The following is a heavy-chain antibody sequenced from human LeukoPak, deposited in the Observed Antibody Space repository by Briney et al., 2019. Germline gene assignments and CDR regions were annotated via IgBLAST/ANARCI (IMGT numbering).Heavy chain of an antibody. CDR1: GFTFRNYV. D-gene: IGHD1-26*01. J-gene: IGHJ6*02. Sequence: PGGSLRLSCAASGFTFRNYVIHWVRQAPGKGLEWVAVTSSDLNVKLYADSVKGRFTISRDNAKNTLYLQMNSLRAEDTAVYYCARVRSGSSAGNYGMDVWGQGTTVTVSS. V-gene: IGHV3-30-3*01. CDR3: ARVRSGSSAGNYGMDV. CDR2: TSSDLNVK.